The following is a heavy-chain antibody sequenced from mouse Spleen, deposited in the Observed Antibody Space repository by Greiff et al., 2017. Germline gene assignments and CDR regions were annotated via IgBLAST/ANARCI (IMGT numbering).Heavy chain of an antibody. V-gene: IGHV5-9-3*01. D-gene: IGHD2-14*01. Sequence: EVQGVESGGGLVKLGGSLKLSCAASGFTFSSYAMSWVRQTPEKRLEWVATISSGGGNTYYPDSVKGRFTISRDNAKNTLYLQMSSLKSEDTAMYYCARWGTERAMDYWGQGTSVTVSS. J-gene: IGHJ4*01. CDR2: ISSGGGNT. CDR3: ARWGTERAMDY. CDR1: GFTFSSYA.